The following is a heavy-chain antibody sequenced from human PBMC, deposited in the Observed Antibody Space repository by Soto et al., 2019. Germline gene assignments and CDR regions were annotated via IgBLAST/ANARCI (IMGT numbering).Heavy chain of an antibody. CDR3: ASVNSSSWFLDASDI. CDR1: GYSFTSYW. J-gene: IGHJ3*02. Sequence: GESLKISCKGSGYSFTSYWIGWVRQMPGKGLEWMGIIYPGDSGTRYSPSFQGQVTISADKSISTAYLQWSSLKASDTAMYYCASVNSSSWFLDASDIWGQGTMVTVSS. CDR2: IYPGDSGT. V-gene: IGHV5-51*01. D-gene: IGHD6-13*01.